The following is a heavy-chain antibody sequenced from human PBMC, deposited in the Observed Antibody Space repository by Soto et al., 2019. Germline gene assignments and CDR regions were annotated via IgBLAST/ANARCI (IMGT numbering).Heavy chain of an antibody. CDR1: GGSIGSGGYY. V-gene: IGHV4-31*03. CDR3: ARSYYDATGFAVDP. Sequence: SETLSLTCTVSGGSIGSGGYYWSWIRHHPGKGLEWIGYIYYSGSTYYNPSLKSRVTISVGTSKNQFSLKLSSVTAADTAVYYCARSYYDATGFAVDPWGPGTLVTVSS. CDR2: IYYSGST. D-gene: IGHD3-22*01. J-gene: IGHJ5*02.